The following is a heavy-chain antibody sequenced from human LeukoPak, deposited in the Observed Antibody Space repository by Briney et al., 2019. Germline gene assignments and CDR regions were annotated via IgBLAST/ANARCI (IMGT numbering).Heavy chain of an antibody. D-gene: IGHD6-13*01. CDR3: ARDRRWYSSSRRRGIAGMDV. CDR2: INAGNGNT. Sequence: GASVKVSCKASGYTFTSYAMHWVRQAPGQRLEWMGWINAGNGNTKYSQKFQGRVTITRDTSASTAYMELSSLRSEDTAVYYCARDRRWYSSSRRRGIAGMDVWGQGTTVTVSS. V-gene: IGHV1-3*01. J-gene: IGHJ6*02. CDR1: GYTFTSYA.